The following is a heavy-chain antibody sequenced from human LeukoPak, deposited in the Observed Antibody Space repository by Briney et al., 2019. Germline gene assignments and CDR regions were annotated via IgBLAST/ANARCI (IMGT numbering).Heavy chain of an antibody. J-gene: IGHJ4*02. CDR2: IWYDGSNK. CDR3: ARTGGGSGY. Sequence: GGSLRLSCAASGFTFSSYGMHWVRQAPGKGPEWVAVIWYDGSNKYYADSVKGRFTISRDNSKNTLYLQMNSLRAEDTAVYYCARTGGGSGYWGQGTLVTVSS. V-gene: IGHV3-33*01. D-gene: IGHD2-8*02. CDR1: GFTFSSYG.